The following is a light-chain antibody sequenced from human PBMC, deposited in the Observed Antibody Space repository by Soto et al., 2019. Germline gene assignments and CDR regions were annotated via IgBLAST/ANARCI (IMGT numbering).Light chain of an antibody. J-gene: IGLJ1*01. CDR1: NSNIGFYNF. CDR3: TSYTSSSARV. V-gene: IGLV2-14*01. CDR2: EVS. Sequence: QSVLTQPRSVSGSPGQSVTISCTGTNSNIGFYNFVSWYQQHPDKAPKLIIYEVSNRPSGISNRFSGSKSGNTASLTISGLQAEDEADYYCTSYTSSSARVFRTGTKVTVL.